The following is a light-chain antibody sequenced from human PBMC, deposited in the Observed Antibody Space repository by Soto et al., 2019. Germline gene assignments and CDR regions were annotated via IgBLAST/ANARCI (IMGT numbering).Light chain of an antibody. J-gene: IGKJ1*01. Sequence: EIEMTQSPATLSVSPGERATLSCRASQSVSTNVAWYQQKPGQAPRLLIYGASIRATTTPAKFSGSGSGTEFTLTISSLQSEDFAVYYCQQYNNWPPWTFGQGTKVE. V-gene: IGKV3-15*01. CDR1: QSVSTN. CDR3: QQYNNWPPWT. CDR2: GAS.